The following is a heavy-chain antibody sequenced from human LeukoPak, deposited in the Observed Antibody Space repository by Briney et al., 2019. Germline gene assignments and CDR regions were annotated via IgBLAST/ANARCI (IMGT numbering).Heavy chain of an antibody. Sequence: SETLSLTCAVYGGSFSGYYWSWIRQPPGKGLEWIGEINHSGSTNYNPSLKSRVTISVDTSKNQFSLKLSSVTAADTAVYYCARHVVRGVIIRDYNWFDPWGQGTLVTVSS. V-gene: IGHV4-34*01. J-gene: IGHJ5*02. D-gene: IGHD3-10*01. CDR2: INHSGST. CDR1: GGSFSGYY. CDR3: ARHVVRGVIIRDYNWFDP.